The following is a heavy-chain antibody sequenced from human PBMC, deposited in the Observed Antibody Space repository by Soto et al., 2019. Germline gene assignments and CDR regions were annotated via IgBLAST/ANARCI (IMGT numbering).Heavy chain of an antibody. J-gene: IGHJ4*01. CDR2: IFYSGST. V-gene: IGHV4-4*02. D-gene: IGHD2-15*01. Sequence: SETLSLTCAVSGGSLSSSNWWSWVRQPPGKALEWLGEIFYSGSTKYNPSLNSRVTISADQSKNHLSLRLSSVTAADTAVYYCVHHGRDAYSHDFWGQGILVTVCS. CDR1: GGSLSSSNW. CDR3: VHHGRDAYSHDF.